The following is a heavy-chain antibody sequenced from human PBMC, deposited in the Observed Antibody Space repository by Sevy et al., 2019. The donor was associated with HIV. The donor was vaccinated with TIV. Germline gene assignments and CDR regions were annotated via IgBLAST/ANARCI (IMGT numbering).Heavy chain of an antibody. J-gene: IGHJ5*02. CDR3: ARGPIVVVPAARPNWFDP. CDR2: IIPIFGTT. CDR1: GGTFSSYA. V-gene: IGHV1-69*01. Sequence: ASVKVSCKASGGTFSSYAISWVRQAPGQGLEWMGGIIPIFGTTNYAQKFQGRVTITADESTTTAYMELGSLRSEDMAVYYCARGPIVVVPAARPNWFDPWGQGTLVTVSS. D-gene: IGHD2-2*01.